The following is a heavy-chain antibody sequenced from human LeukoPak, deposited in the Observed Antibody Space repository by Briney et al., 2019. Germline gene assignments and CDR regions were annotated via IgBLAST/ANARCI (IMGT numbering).Heavy chain of an antibody. CDR3: ARDRGYCRGTTCYAYYFDS. CDR1: GFTLSSFG. CDR2: IGTTTSTI. D-gene: IGHD2-2*01. J-gene: IGHJ4*02. V-gene: IGHV3-48*04. Sequence: QPGGSLRLSCAASGFTLSSFGMNWVRQAPGKGLEWVSYIGTTTSTIYYADSVKGRFTIPRDNAKNSLYLQMNSLRAEDTAVYYCARDRGYCRGTTCYAYYFDSWGQGTLVTVSS.